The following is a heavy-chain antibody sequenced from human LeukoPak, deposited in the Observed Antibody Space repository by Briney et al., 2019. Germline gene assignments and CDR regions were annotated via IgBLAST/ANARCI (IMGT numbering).Heavy chain of an antibody. CDR3: VRGVSNDWYFDL. J-gene: IGHJ2*01. CDR2: VQYSGFG. Sequence: LETLSLTCTVSHGSIATHSYFWGWLRQPPGKGLEFVASVQYSGFGYKSPSLRSRVAVSTDTSKNQFSLRLESVTAADTAVYFCVRGVSNDWYFDLWGSGTLVSISS. V-gene: IGHV4-39*07. D-gene: IGHD3-3*01. CDR1: HGSIATHSYF.